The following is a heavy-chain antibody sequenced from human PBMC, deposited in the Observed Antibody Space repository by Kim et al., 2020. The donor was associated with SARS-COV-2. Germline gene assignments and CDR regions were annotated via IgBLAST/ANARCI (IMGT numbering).Heavy chain of an antibody. CDR3: ARGDGYNSPFDY. J-gene: IGHJ4*02. Sequence: GGSLRLSCAASGFTFSSYDMHWVRQAPGKGLEWVAVISYEGSNKYYADSVKGRFTISRDNSKNTLYLQMNSLRAEDTAVYYCARGDGYNSPFDYWGQGTLVTVSS. V-gene: IGHV3-30*04. CDR2: ISYEGSNK. D-gene: IGHD5-12*01. CDR1: GFTFSSYD.